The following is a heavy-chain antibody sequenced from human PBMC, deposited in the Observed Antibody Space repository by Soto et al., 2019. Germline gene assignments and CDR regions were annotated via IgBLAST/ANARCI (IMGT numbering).Heavy chain of an antibody. Sequence: SETLSLTCTVSGGSISSYYWSWIRQPPGKGLEWIGYIYYSGSTNYNPSLKSRVTISVDTSKNQFSLKLSSVTAADTAVYYCAGFSTVTADSLGHGTLVTVSS. D-gene: IGHD4-17*01. CDR2: IYYSGST. V-gene: IGHV4-59*01. J-gene: IGHJ5*01. CDR1: GGSISSYY. CDR3: AGFSTVTADS.